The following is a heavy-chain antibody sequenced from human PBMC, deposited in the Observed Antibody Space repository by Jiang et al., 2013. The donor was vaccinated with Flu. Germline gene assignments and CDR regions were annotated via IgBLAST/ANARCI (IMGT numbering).Heavy chain of an antibody. J-gene: IGHJ4*02. CDR3: VRDRKVHGVIDY. CDR2: IYYNGNT. D-gene: IGHD3-10*01. V-gene: IGHV4-39*07. Sequence: PGLVKPSETLSLTCTVSGGSISSSNYYWGWIRQPPGKGLEWIGNIYYNGNTYYNPSLKSRVTISVDKSKSQFSLKLTSVTAADTAVYYCVRDRKVHGVIDYWGQGTLVTVSS. CDR1: GGSISSSNYY.